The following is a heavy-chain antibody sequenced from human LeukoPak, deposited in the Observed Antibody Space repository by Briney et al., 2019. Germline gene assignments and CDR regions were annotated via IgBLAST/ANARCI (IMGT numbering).Heavy chain of an antibody. D-gene: IGHD3-22*01. J-gene: IGHJ4*02. CDR2: IRYDGSNK. CDR3: ARDRSEYYYDSSGYGDY. Sequence: PGGSLRLSCAASGFTFSSYGMHWVRQAPGKGLEWVAFIRYDGSNKYYADSVKGRFTISRDNAKNTLYLQMNSLRAEDTAVYYCARDRSEYYYDSSGYGDYWGQGTLVTVSS. CDR1: GFTFSSYG. V-gene: IGHV3-30*02.